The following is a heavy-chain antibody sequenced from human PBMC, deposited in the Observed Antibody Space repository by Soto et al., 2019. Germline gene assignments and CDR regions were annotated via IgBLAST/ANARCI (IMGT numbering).Heavy chain of an antibody. J-gene: IGHJ4*02. CDR1: GYTFTSYA. V-gene: IGHV1-3*05. D-gene: IGHD2-8*02. CDR2: INAGNGNT. Sequence: QVQLVQSGAEEKKPGASVKVSCKASGYTFTSYAIHWVRQAPGQRLEWMGWINAGNGNTKYSQKFQGRVTITRDTSASTAYMELSSLKSEDTAVYYCTRGDWWLFDYWGQGALVTVSS. CDR3: TRGDWWLFDY.